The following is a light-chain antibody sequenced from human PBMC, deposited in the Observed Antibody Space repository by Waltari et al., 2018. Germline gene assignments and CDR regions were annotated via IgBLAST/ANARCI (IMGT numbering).Light chain of an antibody. V-gene: IGLV2-14*03. CDR3: NSYTTISTWV. Sequence: QSALTQPASVSGSPGQSITISCTGTSSDVGPSNYVHWYQQYPGKAPKLIIYDVSYRPSGVSSRFSGSKSGNTASLTISGLQAEDEADYYCNSYTTISTWVFGGGTKLTVL. CDR2: DVS. J-gene: IGLJ3*02. CDR1: SSDVGPSNY.